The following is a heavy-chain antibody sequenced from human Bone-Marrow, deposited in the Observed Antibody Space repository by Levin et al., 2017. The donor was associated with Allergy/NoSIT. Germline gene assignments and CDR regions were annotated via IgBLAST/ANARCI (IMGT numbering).Heavy chain of an antibody. CDR1: GYTFSAYG. CDR2: ISAYNGDT. Sequence: GGSLRLSCKAFGYTFSAYGVSWVRQAPGQGLQWMGWISAYNGDTKFAQKFQDRLTMTTDTSTNTGYMELTGLTSDDTAVYYCARDPGDIAGWPLESWGQGTPLIVSS. J-gene: IGHJ4*02. V-gene: IGHV1-18*01. CDR3: ARDPGDIAGWPLES. D-gene: IGHD5-12*01.